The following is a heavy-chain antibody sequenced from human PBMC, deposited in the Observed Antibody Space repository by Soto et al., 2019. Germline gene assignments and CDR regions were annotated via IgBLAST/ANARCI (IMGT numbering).Heavy chain of an antibody. Sequence: GESLKISCKGSGYSCTSYWSSWVRQMPGKGLEWMGRIDPSDSYTNYSPSFQGHVTISADKSISTAYLQWSSLKASDTAMYYCARPRYCSSTSCYEYGMDVWGQGTTVTVSS. CDR3: ARPRYCSSTSCYEYGMDV. CDR2: IDPSDSYT. CDR1: GYSCTSYW. J-gene: IGHJ6*02. V-gene: IGHV5-10-1*01. D-gene: IGHD2-2*01.